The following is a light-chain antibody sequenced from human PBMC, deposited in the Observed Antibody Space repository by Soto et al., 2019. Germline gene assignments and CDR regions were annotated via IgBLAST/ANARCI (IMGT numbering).Light chain of an antibody. CDR1: QSLRATY. J-gene: IGKJ1*01. CDR3: QQYVTSPRT. Sequence: EVVLTQSPDTLSLSPGETATLSCRASQSLRATYVAWYQQRPGQAPRLLICGASFRATGIPARFSGRGSGTDFTLSISRLEPEDFAVYYCQQYVTSPRTFGQGTKVEIK. V-gene: IGKV3-20*01. CDR2: GAS.